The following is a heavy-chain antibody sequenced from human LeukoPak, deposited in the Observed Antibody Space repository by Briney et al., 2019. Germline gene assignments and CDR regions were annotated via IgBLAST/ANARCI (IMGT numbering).Heavy chain of an antibody. CDR1: GGSISSYY. J-gene: IGHJ4*02. V-gene: IGHV4-59*01. D-gene: IGHD5-18*01. Sequence: SETLSLTCTVSGGSISSYYWSWIRQPPGKGLEWIGHIYYSGSTNYNPSLKSRVTISIDTSKNQFSLRMSSVTAADTAVYYCARGAAGYSYGWGQGTLVTVSS. CDR3: ARGAAGYSYG. CDR2: IYYSGST.